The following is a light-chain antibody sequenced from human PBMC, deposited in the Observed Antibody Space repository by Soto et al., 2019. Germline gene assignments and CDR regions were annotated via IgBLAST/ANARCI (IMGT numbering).Light chain of an antibody. CDR1: QSVSTY. CDR3: QQRSNWPRT. Sequence: EIVLTQSPATLSLSPGERATLSCRASQSVSTYLAWYQQKPGQAPRLLIYDTSNRATGIPARFSGSGSGTDFTLTISNLEPEDLAVYYCQQRSNWPRTFGQGTKVDIK. CDR2: DTS. J-gene: IGKJ1*01. V-gene: IGKV3-11*01.